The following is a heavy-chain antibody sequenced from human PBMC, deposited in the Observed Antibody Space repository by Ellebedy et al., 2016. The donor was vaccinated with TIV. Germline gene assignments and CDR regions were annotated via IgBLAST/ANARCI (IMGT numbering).Heavy chain of an antibody. D-gene: IGHD6-13*01. Sequence: SGPTLVKPTQTLTLTCTFSGFSLSNSGVGVGWVRQPPGKALEWLALIYWDDDKRYSPSLKSRLTITKDTSKNQVVLTMTNMDPVDTATYYCAHHYSSSWYPVYWGQGTLVTVSS. CDR1: GFSLSNSGVG. CDR2: IYWDDDK. CDR3: AHHYSSSWYPVY. V-gene: IGHV2-5*02. J-gene: IGHJ4*02.